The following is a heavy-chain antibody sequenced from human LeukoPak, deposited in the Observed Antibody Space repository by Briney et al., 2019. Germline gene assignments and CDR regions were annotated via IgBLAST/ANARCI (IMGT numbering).Heavy chain of an antibody. J-gene: IGHJ5*02. CDR3: ARYNRGEEWRFDP. D-gene: IGHD3-3*01. V-gene: IGHV7-4-1*02. CDR2: INTNTGNP. CDR1: GYTFTSYA. Sequence: GASVKVSFKASGYTFTSYAMNWVRQAPGQGLEWMGWINTNTGNPTYAQGFTGRFVFSLDTPVSTAYLQISSLKAEDTAVYYCARYNRGEEWRFDPWGQGTLVTVSS.